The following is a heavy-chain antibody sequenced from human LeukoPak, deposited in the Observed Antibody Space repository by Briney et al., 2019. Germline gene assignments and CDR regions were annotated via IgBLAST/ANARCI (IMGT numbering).Heavy chain of an antibody. CDR3: ARDRHGSGTYNYYGMDV. V-gene: IGHV1-46*01. J-gene: IGHJ6*02. CDR2: INPSGGST. D-gene: IGHD3-10*01. CDR1: GYTFTSYY. Sequence: GSVKVSCKASGYTFTSYYMHWVRQAPGQGLEWMGIINPSGGSTSYAQKFQGRVTMTRDTSTSTVYMELSSLRSEDTAVYYCARDRHGSGTYNYYGMDVWGQGTTVTVSS.